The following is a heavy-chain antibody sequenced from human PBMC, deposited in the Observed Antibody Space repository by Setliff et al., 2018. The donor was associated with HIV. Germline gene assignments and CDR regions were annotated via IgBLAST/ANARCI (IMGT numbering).Heavy chain of an antibody. J-gene: IGHJ4*02. CDR2: VSYSGST. CDR3: AKTNGENY. Sequence: SETLSLTCTVSGGFISSNSYYWGWIRQSPGKGLEWIGSVSYSGSTYYNPSLKSRVTISVDTSKNQFSLTLTSVTAADTAVYYCAKTNGENYWGQGTLVTVSS. CDR1: GGFISSNSYY. D-gene: IGHD3-10*01. V-gene: IGHV4-39*07.